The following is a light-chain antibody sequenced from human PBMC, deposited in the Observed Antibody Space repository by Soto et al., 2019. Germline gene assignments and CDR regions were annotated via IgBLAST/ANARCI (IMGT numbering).Light chain of an antibody. Sequence: EVVLTQSPATLSFSPRERATLSCRTSQSVSSYLAWYQQKPGQAPRLLIYDASNRATGTPASFSGSGYGTDFTLTISSLEPEDFAVYYCQQRSDWLFGPGTKVDIK. CDR2: DAS. V-gene: IGKV3-11*01. CDR1: QSVSSY. J-gene: IGKJ3*01. CDR3: QQRSDWL.